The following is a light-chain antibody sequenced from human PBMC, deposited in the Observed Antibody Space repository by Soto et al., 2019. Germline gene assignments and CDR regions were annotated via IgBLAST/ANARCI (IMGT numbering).Light chain of an antibody. Sequence: QSALTQPASVSGSPGQSITISCTGTSGDIGSYNRVSWYQQHPGKAPKLIIYEVTDRPSGVSNRFSGSKSGNTASLTISGLQAEDEAEYYCGTWDSSLNGYVVFGGGTKLTVL. V-gene: IGLV2-14*01. CDR1: SGDIGSYNR. CDR2: EVT. CDR3: GTWDSSLNGYVV. J-gene: IGLJ2*01.